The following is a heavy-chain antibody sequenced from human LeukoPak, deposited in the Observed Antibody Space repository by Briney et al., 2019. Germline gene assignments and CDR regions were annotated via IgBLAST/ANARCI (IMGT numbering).Heavy chain of an antibody. D-gene: IGHD6-13*01. CDR3: ARAKSPGIATDYGMDV. CDR1: GYTFTSYY. J-gene: IGHJ6*02. CDR2: INPSGGST. Sequence: GASVKVSCKASGYTFTSYYMHWVRQAPGQGLEWMGIINPSGGSTSYAQKFQGRVTMTRDTSTSTVYMELSSLRSEDTAVYYCARAKSPGIATDYGMDVWGQGTTVTVSS. V-gene: IGHV1-46*01.